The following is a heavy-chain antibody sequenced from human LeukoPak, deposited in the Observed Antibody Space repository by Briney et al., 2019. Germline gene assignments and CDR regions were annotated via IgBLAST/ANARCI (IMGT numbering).Heavy chain of an antibody. CDR1: GFTFSSYG. J-gene: IGHJ4*02. CDR3: ARDPTRYCSGGRCRTREY. Sequence: PGWSLRLSCAASGFTFSSYGMHWVRQAPGKGLEWVAVISYDGSNKYYADSVKGRFTISRDNSKNSLYLQMNRLRAEDTAVYYCARDPTRYCSGGRCRTREYWGEGTLVTVSS. D-gene: IGHD2-15*01. V-gene: IGHV3-30*01. CDR2: ISYDGSNK.